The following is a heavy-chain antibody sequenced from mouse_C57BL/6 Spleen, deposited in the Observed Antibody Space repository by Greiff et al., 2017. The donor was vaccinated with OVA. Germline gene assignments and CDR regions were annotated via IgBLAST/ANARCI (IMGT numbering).Heavy chain of an antibody. J-gene: IGHJ4*01. Sequence: QVQLQQSGAELVKPGASVKISCKASGYAFSSYWMNWVKQRPGKGLEWIGQIYPGDGDTNYNGKFKGKATLTADKSSSTAYMQLSSLTSEDSAVYFCARRGDSSGTGAMDYWGQGTSVTVSS. CDR3: ARRGDSSGTGAMDY. CDR2: IYPGDGDT. CDR1: GYAFSSYW. V-gene: IGHV1-80*01. D-gene: IGHD3-2*02.